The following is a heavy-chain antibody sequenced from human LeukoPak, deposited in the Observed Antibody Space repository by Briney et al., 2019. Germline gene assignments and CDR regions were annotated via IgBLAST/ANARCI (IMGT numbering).Heavy chain of an antibody. J-gene: IGHJ4*02. Sequence: ASVKVSCKASGYTSTSYSISWVRQAPGQGLEWMGWISAYNGNTIYAQKVKGRVTMTTDTSTSTAYMELGSLKSDDAAVYYCARASYCSDGSCYSDYWGQGTLVTVSS. D-gene: IGHD2-15*01. CDR3: ARASYCSDGSCYSDY. CDR1: GYTSTSYS. V-gene: IGHV1-18*01. CDR2: ISAYNGNT.